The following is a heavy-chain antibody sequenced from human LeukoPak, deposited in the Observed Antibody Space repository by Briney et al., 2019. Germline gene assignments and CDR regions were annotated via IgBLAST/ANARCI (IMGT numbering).Heavy chain of an antibody. J-gene: IGHJ4*01. CDR1: GFTFDFYD. CDR3: ARGRGIQLKYYFGH. Sequence: GGSLRLSCSASGFTFDFYDLNWVRQAPGKGLEWISYISSRASTIFYADSVKGRFYITRDNAKNSLYLQMNSLRAEDTAVYYCARGRGIQLKYYFGHWGHGTLVTVSS. V-gene: IGHV3-48*03. D-gene: IGHD5-18*01. CDR2: ISSRASTI.